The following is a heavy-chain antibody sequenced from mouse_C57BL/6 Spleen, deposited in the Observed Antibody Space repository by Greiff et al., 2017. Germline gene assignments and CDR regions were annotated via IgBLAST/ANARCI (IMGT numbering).Heavy chain of an antibody. CDR1: GYTFTDYY. CDR2: IGPGSGST. CDR3: ENYYGYAMDY. J-gene: IGHJ4*01. D-gene: IGHD1-1*01. V-gene: IGHV1-77*01. Sequence: QVQLQQSGAELVKPGASVKISCKASGYTFTDYYINWVKQRPGQGLEWIGKIGPGSGSTYYNEKFKGKATLTADKSSSPAYMQLSSLTSEDSAVYFCENYYGYAMDYWGQGTSVTVSS.